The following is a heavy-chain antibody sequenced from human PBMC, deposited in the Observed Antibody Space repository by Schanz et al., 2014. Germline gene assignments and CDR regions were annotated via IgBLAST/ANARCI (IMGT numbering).Heavy chain of an antibody. J-gene: IGHJ6*02. D-gene: IGHD3-3*02. Sequence: QVQLVQSGAEVKKPGASVKVSCKASGYTFTDYHINWVRQAPGQGLEWMGRNNPNSGGTNFAQKLKGGVTMTWDSSISTANMELSRLRSDDTAVYYCARENKDYDSILNKFFHYGLDLWGQGTTVTVSS. CDR3: ARENKDYDSILNKFFHYGLDL. CDR1: GYTFTDYH. V-gene: IGHV1-2*06. CDR2: NNPNSGGT.